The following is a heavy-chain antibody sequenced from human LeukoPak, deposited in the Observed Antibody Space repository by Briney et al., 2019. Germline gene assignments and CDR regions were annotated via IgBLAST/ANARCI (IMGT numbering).Heavy chain of an antibody. CDR1: GGSISSNY. V-gene: IGHV4-59*01. Sequence: SETLSLTCTVSGGSISSNYWCGIRQPPGKGLEWIGYIYSSGSTNYNPSLKSQVTIAVDTSKNQFSLKLSSVTAADTAVYYCDRGKEAAAGLRIFDYWGQGTLVTVSS. J-gene: IGHJ4*02. CDR3: DRGKEAAAGLRIFDY. CDR2: IYSSGST. D-gene: IGHD6-13*01.